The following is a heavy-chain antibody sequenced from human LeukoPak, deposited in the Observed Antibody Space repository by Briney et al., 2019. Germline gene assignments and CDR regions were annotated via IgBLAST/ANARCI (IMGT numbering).Heavy chain of an antibody. Sequence: SETLSLTCAVYGGSFSGYYWSWIRQPPGKGLEWIGEINHSGSTNYNPSLKSRVTISVDTSKNQFSLKLSSMTAADTAVYYCARVGYGTRGSSYWGQGTLVTVSS. CDR2: INHSGST. V-gene: IGHV4-34*01. J-gene: IGHJ4*02. CDR1: GGSFSGYY. D-gene: IGHD5-18*01. CDR3: ARVGYGTRGSSY.